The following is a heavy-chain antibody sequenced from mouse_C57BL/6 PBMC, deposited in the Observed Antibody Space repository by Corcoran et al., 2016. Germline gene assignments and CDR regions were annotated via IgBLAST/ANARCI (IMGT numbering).Heavy chain of an antibody. D-gene: IGHD1-1*01. V-gene: IGHV9-3*01. J-gene: IGHJ2*01. CDR3: ARGRYYYGSSRCDY. CDR2: INTYSGVP. Sequence: QIQLVQSGPELKKPGETVKISCKASGYTFTTYGMSWMKQAPGKGLKWMGWINTYSGVPTYADDFKGRFAFSLETSASTAYLQINNLKNEDTATYVCARGRYYYGSSRCDYWGQGTTLTVSS. CDR1: GYTFTTYG.